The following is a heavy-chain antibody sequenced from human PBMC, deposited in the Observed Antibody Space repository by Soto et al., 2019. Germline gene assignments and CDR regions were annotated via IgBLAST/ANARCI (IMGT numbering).Heavy chain of an antibody. D-gene: IGHD4-17*01. Sequence: QVQLQESGPGLVKPSETLSLTCSVSGGSVSDKTYYWSWLRQPPGKGLEWIGYVYYSGTTNNNPSLKSRVTISVDMSTNQFSLRLSSVTAADTALYFCARTTAVPNTLRSRYFFDYWGQGTLVTVSS. CDR3: ARTTAVPNTLRSRYFFDY. J-gene: IGHJ4*02. CDR2: VYYSGTT. CDR1: GGSVSDKTYY. V-gene: IGHV4-61*01.